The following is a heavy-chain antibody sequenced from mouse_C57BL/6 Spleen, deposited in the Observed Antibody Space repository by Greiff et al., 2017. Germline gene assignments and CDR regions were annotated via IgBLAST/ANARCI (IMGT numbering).Heavy chain of an antibody. CDR1: GFTFSNYW. CDR3: TGLLHYYAMDY. CDR2: IRLKSDNYAT. D-gene: IGHD2-10*01. J-gene: IGHJ4*01. V-gene: IGHV6-3*01. Sequence: EVKLVESGGGLVQPGGSMKLSCVASGFTFSNYWMNWVRQSPEKGLEWVAQIRLKSDNYATHYAESVKGRFTISRDDSKSSVYLQMNNLRAEDTGIYYCTGLLHYYAMDYWGQGTSVTVSS.